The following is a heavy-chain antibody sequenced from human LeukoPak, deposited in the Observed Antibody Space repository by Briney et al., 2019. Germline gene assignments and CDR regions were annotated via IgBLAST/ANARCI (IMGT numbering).Heavy chain of an antibody. V-gene: IGHV1-46*01. D-gene: IGHD6-25*01. Sequence: ASVKVSCKASGYTFTSYGISWVRQAPGQGLEWMGIINPRGGSTDYSQKFQGRITVTSDTSTSTVYMELSSLRSDDTAVYFCARVGSAAATADYWGQGTLVTVSS. J-gene: IGHJ4*02. CDR3: ARVGSAAATADY. CDR2: INPRGGST. CDR1: GYTFTSYG.